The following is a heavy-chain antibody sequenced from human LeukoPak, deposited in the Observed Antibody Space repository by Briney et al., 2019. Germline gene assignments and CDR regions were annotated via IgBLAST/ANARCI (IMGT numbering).Heavy chain of an antibody. CDR3: ARLVYYDSNGHLDY. CDR2: IYPGDSDT. V-gene: IGHV5-51*01. Sequence: PGESLKISCEGSGYSFTSYWIAWVRQKPGKGLEWMGIIYPGDSDTRYSPSFQGQVTNSADKSISTAYLQWSSLKASDTAMYYCARLVYYDSNGHLDYWGQGTLVTVSS. D-gene: IGHD3-22*01. J-gene: IGHJ4*02. CDR1: GYSFTSYW.